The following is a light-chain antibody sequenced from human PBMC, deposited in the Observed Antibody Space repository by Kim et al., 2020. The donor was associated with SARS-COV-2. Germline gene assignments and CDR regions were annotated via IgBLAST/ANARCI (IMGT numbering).Light chain of an antibody. J-gene: IGKJ5*01. CDR1: QGISSS. Sequence: DIQMTQSASSLSASVGDRVTITCRASQGISSSLAWYQQKPGKVPKLLIYAASALQPGVPSRFSGSESGTDFTLTISSLQPEDVATYYCQQYNIGPDTFGQGTRLEIK. CDR3: QQYNIGPDT. CDR2: AAS. V-gene: IGKV1-27*01.